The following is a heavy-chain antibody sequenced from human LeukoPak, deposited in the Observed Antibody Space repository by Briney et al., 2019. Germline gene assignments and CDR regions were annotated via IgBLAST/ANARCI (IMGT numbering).Heavy chain of an antibody. J-gene: IGHJ5*02. D-gene: IGHD4-17*01. Sequence: GGSLRLSCAASGLTGSHNYVSWVRQAPGKGLEWVSAIHTSGDTCYADSVKGRFTISRDTPKNTLYLQINSLRVEDTAVYYCIVFGDSNHWGQGTLVTVSS. CDR1: GLTGSHNY. CDR2: IHTSGDT. CDR3: IVFGDSNH. V-gene: IGHV3-53*01.